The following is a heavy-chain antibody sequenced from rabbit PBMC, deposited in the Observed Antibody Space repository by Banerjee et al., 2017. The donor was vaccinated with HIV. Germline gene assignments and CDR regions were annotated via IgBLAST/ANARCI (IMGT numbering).Heavy chain of an antibody. CDR2: IVAGNGGNT. CDR3: ARYTAYVGYGLRL. J-gene: IGHJ4*01. CDR1: GFTISSSYW. V-gene: IGHV1S45*01. Sequence: QEQLVESGGGLVQPEGSLTLTCTASGFTISSSYWICWVRQAPGKGLEWIACIVAGNGGNTYYASWAKGRFTISKTSSTTVTLQMTSLTAADTATYFCARYTAYVGYGLRLWGPGTLVTVS. D-gene: IGHD6-1*01.